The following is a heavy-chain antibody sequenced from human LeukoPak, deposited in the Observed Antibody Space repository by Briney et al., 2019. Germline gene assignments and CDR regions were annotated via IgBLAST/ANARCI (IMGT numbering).Heavy chain of an antibody. D-gene: IGHD3-22*01. CDR2: INHSGST. CDR3: ASYYYDSSGYTWYYFDY. Sequence: SETLSLTCAVYGGSFSGYYWSWIRQPPGKGLEWIGEINHSGSTNYNPSLKSRVTISVDTSKNQFSLKLSSVTAADTAMYYCASYYYDSSGYTWYYFDYWGQGTLVTVSS. J-gene: IGHJ4*02. V-gene: IGHV4-34*01. CDR1: GGSFSGYY.